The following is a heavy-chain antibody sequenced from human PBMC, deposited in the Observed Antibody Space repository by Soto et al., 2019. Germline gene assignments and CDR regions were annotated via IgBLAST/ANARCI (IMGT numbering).Heavy chain of an antibody. CDR3: ASAARRVRGKWFDP. Sequence: SQTLSLTCAVSGGSISSSSLICIRQPPGKGLEWIGHIYYSGSTSYNPSLKSRVTISVDTSKNQFSLKLSSVTAADTAVYYCASAARRVRGKWFDPWGKGTL. CDR2: IYYSGST. CDR1: GGSISSSS. D-gene: IGHD3-10*01. J-gene: IGHJ5*02. V-gene: IGHV4-59*12.